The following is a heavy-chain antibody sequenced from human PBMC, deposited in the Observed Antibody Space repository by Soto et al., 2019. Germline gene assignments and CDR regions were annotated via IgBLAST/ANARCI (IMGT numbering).Heavy chain of an antibody. J-gene: IGHJ4*02. CDR3: ARLGGSYAVPHFGY. D-gene: IGHD1-26*01. Sequence: WTWIRQPPGKGLEWMGYIYYSGTTTNYNPSLKSRVTLSVDTSKNQFSLKLSSVTAADTAVYYCARLGGSYAVPHFGYWGQGTLVTVSS. V-gene: IGHV4-59*08. CDR2: IYYSGTT.